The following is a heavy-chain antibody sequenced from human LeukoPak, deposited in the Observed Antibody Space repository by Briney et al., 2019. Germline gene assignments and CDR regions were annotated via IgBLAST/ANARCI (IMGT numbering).Heavy chain of an antibody. J-gene: IGHJ5*02. CDR2: IYYSGST. Sequence: SETLSLTCAVYGSSFGGYYWGWIRQPPGKGLEWIGSIYYSGSTNYNPSLKSRVTMSEDTSKNQFSLKLSSVTAADTAVYYCARAGYDILTGYYNGWFDPWGQGTLVTVSS. V-gene: IGHV4-34*01. CDR3: ARAGYDILTGYYNGWFDP. D-gene: IGHD3-9*01. CDR1: GSSFGGYY.